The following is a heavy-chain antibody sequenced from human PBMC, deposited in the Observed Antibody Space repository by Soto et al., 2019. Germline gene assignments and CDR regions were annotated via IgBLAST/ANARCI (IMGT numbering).Heavy chain of an antibody. V-gene: IGHV3-23*01. CDR2: ISGSGGST. Sequence: PGGSLRLSCAASGFTFSSYAMSWVRQAPGKGLEWVSAISGSGGSTYYADSVKGRFTISRDNSKNTLYLQMNSLRAEDTAVYYCAKTPCLSGEGPGDDYWGQGTLVTVSS. D-gene: IGHD1-26*01. CDR1: GFTFSSYA. CDR3: AKTPCLSGEGPGDDY. J-gene: IGHJ4*02.